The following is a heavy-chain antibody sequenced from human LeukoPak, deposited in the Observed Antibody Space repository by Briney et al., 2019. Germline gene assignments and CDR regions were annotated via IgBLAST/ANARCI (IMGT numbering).Heavy chain of an antibody. V-gene: IGHV1-18*01. CDR1: GYTFSSYA. Sequence: ASVKVSCTASGYTFSSYAITWVRQAPGQGLEWMGWISPYNGNTDSAQKFQDRVTMTTDTFTSAAYMELRSLRSDDTAVYYCAKDQYGGNPQYYFDYWGQGTLVTVSS. D-gene: IGHD4-23*01. J-gene: IGHJ4*02. CDR2: ISPYNGNT. CDR3: AKDQYGGNPQYYFDY.